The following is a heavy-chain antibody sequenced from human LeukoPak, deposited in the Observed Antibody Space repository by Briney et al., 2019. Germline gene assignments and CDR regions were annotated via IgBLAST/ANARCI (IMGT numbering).Heavy chain of an antibody. CDR3: VRAGIAVLGYSGVDV. CDR1: GFTFSRYD. D-gene: IGHD2-21*01. J-gene: IGHJ6*02. Sequence: PGGSLRLSCASSGFTFSRYDMHWVRQSAGRGLEWVSGLGSAGDTFYPASVKGRFTISRENAKKSSYLQMNSLRAGDTAVYYCVRAGIAVLGYSGVDVWGQGATVTVSS. V-gene: IGHV3-13*04. CDR2: LGSAGDT.